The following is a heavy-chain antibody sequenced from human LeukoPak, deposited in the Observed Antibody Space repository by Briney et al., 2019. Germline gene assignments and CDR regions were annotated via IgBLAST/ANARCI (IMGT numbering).Heavy chain of an antibody. V-gene: IGHV1-18*01. CDR2: ISAYNGNT. D-gene: IGHD6-19*01. CDR3: ARVAHGQWHDF. J-gene: IGHJ4*02. Sequence: ASDKVSCKASGYTFTTYDISWVRQAPGQGLEWMGWISAYNGNTHYAQKFQGRVTMTTDTSTSTAYMELRSLRSDDTAVYYCARVAHGQWHDFWGQGTLVTVSS. CDR1: GYTFTTYD.